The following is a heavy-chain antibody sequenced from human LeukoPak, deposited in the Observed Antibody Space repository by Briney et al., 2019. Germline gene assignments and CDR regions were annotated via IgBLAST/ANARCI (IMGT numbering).Heavy chain of an antibody. J-gene: IGHJ4*02. Sequence: PGGSLRLSCAASGFTFSSYTMNWVRQAPGKGLEWVSSIRSSGSYIFYADSVKGRFTISRDNAKNSLYLQMNSLRAEGTAVYYCAVRYGSGSYWNLDYWGQGTLVTVSS. V-gene: IGHV3-21*01. CDR3: AVRYGSGSYWNLDY. CDR1: GFTFSSYT. D-gene: IGHD3-10*01. CDR2: IRSSGSYI.